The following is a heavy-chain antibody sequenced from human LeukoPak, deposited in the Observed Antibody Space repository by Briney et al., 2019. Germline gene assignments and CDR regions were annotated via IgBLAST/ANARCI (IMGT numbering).Heavy chain of an antibody. V-gene: IGHV4-59*08. J-gene: IGHJ4*02. Sequence: SETLSLTCTVSGGSISDHYWSWIRQSPGKGLEWIGYIYYSGSTNYNPSLNSRVTMSVDTSKNQFSLKLSSMTAADTAVYYCARGVIQLWSSYYFDYWGQGTLVTVFS. CDR3: ARGVIQLWSSYYFDY. CDR2: IYYSGST. CDR1: GGSISDHY. D-gene: IGHD5-18*01.